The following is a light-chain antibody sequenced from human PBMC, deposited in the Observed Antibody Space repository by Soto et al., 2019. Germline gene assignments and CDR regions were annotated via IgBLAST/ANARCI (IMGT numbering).Light chain of an antibody. J-gene: IGKJ4*01. CDR2: AAS. Sequence: DIQMTPSPSSVSASVGDRVTITCRASQTLNNNLAWFQQKPGQAPKVLIYAASNSQSGVPSRFSGSGSGAEFTLTISSLQPEDFAAYYCQQRISPLLTFGGGTKVDIK. CDR1: QTLNNN. V-gene: IGKV1-39*01. CDR3: QQRISPLLT.